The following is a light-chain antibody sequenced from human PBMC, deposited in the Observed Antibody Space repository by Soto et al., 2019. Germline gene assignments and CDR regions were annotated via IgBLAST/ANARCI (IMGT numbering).Light chain of an antibody. CDR2: AAS. CDR3: QQSFTSPWT. Sequence: DIQMTQSPSSLSASVGDSVAITCRASQPVSTYLNWYQQNPGKPPKLLVYAASTLQSGVASRFTGSGSGTDFILTIRGLQPEDFAIYYCQQSFTSPWTFGQGTNVEI. J-gene: IGKJ1*01. CDR1: QPVSTY. V-gene: IGKV1-39*01.